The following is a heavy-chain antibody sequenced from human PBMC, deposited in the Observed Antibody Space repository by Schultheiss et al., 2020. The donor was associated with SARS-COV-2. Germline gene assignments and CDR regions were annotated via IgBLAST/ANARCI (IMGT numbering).Heavy chain of an antibody. D-gene: IGHD1-26*01. Sequence: SETLSLTCAVYGGSFSGNYWSWIRQPPGKGLEWIGEINHSGSTNYNPSLKSRVTISVDTSKNQFSLKLSSVTAADTAVYYCASGITGRDFDYWGQGTLVTVSS. CDR1: GGSFSGNY. CDR3: ASGITGRDFDY. CDR2: INHSGST. J-gene: IGHJ4*02. V-gene: IGHV4-34*01.